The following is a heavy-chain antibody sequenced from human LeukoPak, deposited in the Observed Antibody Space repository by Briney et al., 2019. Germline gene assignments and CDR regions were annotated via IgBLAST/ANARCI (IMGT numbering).Heavy chain of an antibody. CDR1: GFTVSSNY. CDR2: IYSGGST. D-gene: IGHD6-19*01. V-gene: IGHV3-53*01. Sequence: GGSLRLSCAASGFTVSSNYMSWVRQAPGKGLEWVSVIYSGGSTYYADSVKGRFTISRDNSKNTLYLQMNSLRAEDTAVYYCARQRYSSDWFDPWGQGTLVTVSS. J-gene: IGHJ5*02. CDR3: ARQRYSSDWFDP.